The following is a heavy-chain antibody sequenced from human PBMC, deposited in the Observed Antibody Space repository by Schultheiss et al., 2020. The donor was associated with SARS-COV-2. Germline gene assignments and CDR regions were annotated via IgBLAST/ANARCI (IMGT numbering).Heavy chain of an antibody. CDR2: IYYSGST. CDR1: GGSISSGGYY. Sequence: SETLSLTCTVSGGSISSGGYYWSWIRQPPGKGLEWIGYIYYSGSTNYNPSLKSRVTISVDTSKNQFSLKLSSVTAADTAVYYCARVRGKDGMDVWGQGTTVTVSS. CDR3: ARVRGKDGMDV. D-gene: IGHD4-23*01. J-gene: IGHJ6*02. V-gene: IGHV4-61*08.